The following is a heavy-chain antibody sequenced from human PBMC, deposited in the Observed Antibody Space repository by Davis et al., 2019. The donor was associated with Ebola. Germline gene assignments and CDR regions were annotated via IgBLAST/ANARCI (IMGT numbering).Heavy chain of an antibody. CDR1: GYTFTSYG. D-gene: IGHD2-2*01. V-gene: IGHV1-18*04. CDR2: ISAYNGNT. J-gene: IGHJ4*02. Sequence: VSVNVSCKASGYTFTSYGISWVRQALGQGLDWMGWISAYNGNTNYAQKLQGRVTMTTDTSTSTAYMELRSLRSDDTAVYYCARDAPGRGYCSSTSCYGPPDYWGQGTLVTVSS. CDR3: ARDAPGRGYCSSTSCYGPPDY.